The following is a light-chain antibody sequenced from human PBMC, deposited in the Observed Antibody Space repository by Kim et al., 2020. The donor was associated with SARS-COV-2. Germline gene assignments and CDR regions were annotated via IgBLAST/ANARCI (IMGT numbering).Light chain of an antibody. CDR3: TSHAGNNYG. CDR2: GVT. J-gene: IGLJ1*01. V-gene: IGLV2-8*01. CDR1: SSDFGGYNY. Sequence: QSALTQPPSASGSPGQSVTLSCSGTSSDFGGYNYVSWYQQHPGKAPKLMIYGVTKRPSGVPDRFSGSKSGNTASLTVSGLQDEDEADYYCTSHAGNNYGFGTGTKVIVL.